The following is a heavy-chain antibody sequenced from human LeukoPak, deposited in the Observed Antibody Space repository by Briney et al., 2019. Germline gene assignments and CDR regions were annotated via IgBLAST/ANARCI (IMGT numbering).Heavy chain of an antibody. V-gene: IGHV3-7*05. CDR2: INEDGSEK. Sequence: PGGSLRLSCAASGFTFSSYWMSWVRQAPGKGLEWVANINEDGSEKYYVDSVKGRFTISRDNAKNSLYLQMNSLRAEDTAVYYCARDDYSSGWFGFDPWGQGTLVTVSA. CDR1: GFTFSSYW. CDR3: ARDDYSSGWFGFDP. D-gene: IGHD6-19*01. J-gene: IGHJ5*02.